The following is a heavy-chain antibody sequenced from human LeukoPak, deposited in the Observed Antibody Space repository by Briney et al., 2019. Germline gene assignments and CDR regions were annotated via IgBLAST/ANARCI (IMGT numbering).Heavy chain of an antibody. V-gene: IGHV3-64*02. CDR1: GFTLRIYS. D-gene: IGHD1-26*01. J-gene: IGHJ4*02. Sequence: GGSLRLSCAASGFTLRIYSMQWVRQAPGKGLEYVSAISGNGDDTYYSDSVKGRFTISGDNSKNTLYLQMGSVSAEDMGVYYCARVVGEGNFDYWGQGTLVTVSS. CDR2: ISGNGDDT. CDR3: ARVVGEGNFDY.